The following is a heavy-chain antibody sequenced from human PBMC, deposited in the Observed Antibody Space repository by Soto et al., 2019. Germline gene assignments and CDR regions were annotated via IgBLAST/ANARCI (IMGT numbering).Heavy chain of an antibody. CDR3: AREIVVVVAATPVVWFDP. D-gene: IGHD2-15*01. J-gene: IGHJ5*02. Sequence: ASVKVSCKASGYTFTSYGISWVRQAPGQGLEWMGWISAYNGNTNYAQKLQGRVTMTTDTSTSTAYMELRSLRSDDTAVYYCAREIVVVVAATPVVWFDPWGQGTLVTVSS. V-gene: IGHV1-18*01. CDR2: ISAYNGNT. CDR1: GYTFTSYG.